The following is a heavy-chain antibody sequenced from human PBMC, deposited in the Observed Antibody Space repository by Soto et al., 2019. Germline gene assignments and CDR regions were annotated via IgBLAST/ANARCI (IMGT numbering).Heavy chain of an antibody. CDR3: ARESHNIFTGACWLWYLDL. Sequence: QVQLQQWGAGPLRPLETLSLTCGVSGGSFSGYYWAWIRQSPGKGLEWIGEINDRGSINYNPSLKSLVSISVDTSENHYSLQLRSLTAADTSVYYFARESHNIFTGACWLWYLDLWCRGTVLSVSS. V-gene: IGHV4-34*01. D-gene: IGHD3-9*01. J-gene: IGHJ2*01. CDR2: INDRGSI. CDR1: GGSFSGYY.